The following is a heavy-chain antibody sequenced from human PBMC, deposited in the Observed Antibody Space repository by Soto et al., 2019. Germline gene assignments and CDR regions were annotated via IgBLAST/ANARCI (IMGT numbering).Heavy chain of an antibody. CDR3: AKAPFGSGSYYKDLRPLDYYYGMDV. D-gene: IGHD3-10*01. J-gene: IGHJ6*02. Sequence: LRLSCAASGFTFSSYAMSWVRQAPGKGLEWVSAISGSGGSTYYADSVKGRFTISRDNSKNTLYLQMNSLRAEDTAVYYCAKAPFGSGSYYKDLRPLDYYYGMDVWGQGTTVTVSS. CDR2: ISGSGGST. CDR1: GFTFSSYA. V-gene: IGHV3-23*01.